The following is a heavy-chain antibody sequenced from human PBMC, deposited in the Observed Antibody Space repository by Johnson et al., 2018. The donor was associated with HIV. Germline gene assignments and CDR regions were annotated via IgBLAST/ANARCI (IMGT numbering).Heavy chain of an antibody. CDR2: ISSSGSII. D-gene: IGHD6-13*01. J-gene: IGHJ3*02. CDR3: ARGVSMFSSSWLESYAFDI. Sequence: VQLVESGGGVVQPGRSLRLSCAASGFTFSSYAMHWVRQAPGKGLEWVSYISSSGSIIYYADSVKGRFTISRDNAKNSLHLQMNNLRAGDTAVYYCARGVSMFSSSWLESYAFDIWGQGTMVTVSS. CDR1: GFTFSSYA. V-gene: IGHV3-48*04.